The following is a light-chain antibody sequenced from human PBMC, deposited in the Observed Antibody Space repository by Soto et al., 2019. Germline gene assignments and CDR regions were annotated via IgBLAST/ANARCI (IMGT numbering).Light chain of an antibody. CDR3: QQYNNWPPIT. Sequence: EIVMTQSPTTLSVSPGERATLSCRASQSVSSNLAWYQQKPGQGPRLLIYAASTRATGIPARFSGSGSGTEFTLTISSLQSEDFAVYYCQQYNNWPPITFGPGTKVDIK. V-gene: IGKV3-15*01. CDR1: QSVSSN. CDR2: AAS. J-gene: IGKJ3*01.